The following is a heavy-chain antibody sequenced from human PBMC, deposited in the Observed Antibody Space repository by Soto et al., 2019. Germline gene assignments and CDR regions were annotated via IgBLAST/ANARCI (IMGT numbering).Heavy chain of an antibody. V-gene: IGHV3-20*01. Sequence: PGGSLRLSCAASGFTFDDYGMSWVRQAPGKGLEWVSGINWNGGSTGYADSVKGRFTISRGNAKNSLYLQMNSLRAEDTALYHCARDPRLDFWSGYYTGTPTTLWGQGTLVTVSS. D-gene: IGHD3-3*01. CDR2: INWNGGST. CDR3: ARDPRLDFWSGYYTGTPTTL. CDR1: GFTFDDYG. J-gene: IGHJ4*02.